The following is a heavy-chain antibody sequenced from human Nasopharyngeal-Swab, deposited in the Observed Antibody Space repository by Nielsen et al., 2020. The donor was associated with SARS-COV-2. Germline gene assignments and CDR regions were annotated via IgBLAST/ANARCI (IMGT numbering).Heavy chain of an antibody. CDR1: GVSITSQY. Sequence: SETLSLTCTVSGVSITSQYWSWIRQPPGKGLEWIGYISHNSGTSYNPSLKSRVTMFMDTSKNQFSLRLTSVTAADTAVYYCARDDGSYGMDVWGQGTTVTVSS. V-gene: IGHV4-59*11. D-gene: IGHD3-10*01. CDR2: ISHNSGT. J-gene: IGHJ6*02. CDR3: ARDDGSYGMDV.